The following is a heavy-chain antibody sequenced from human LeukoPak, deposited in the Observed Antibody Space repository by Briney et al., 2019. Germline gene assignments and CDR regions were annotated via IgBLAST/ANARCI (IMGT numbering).Heavy chain of an antibody. CDR3: ARDKALGLSNDAFDI. D-gene: IGHD2-2*01. Sequence: PSETLALTCTVSGGSISSYYWSWIRQPAGKGLEWIGRIYTSGSTNYNPSLKSRVTISVDTSKKQFSLKMRSVTAADTAVYYCARDKALGLSNDAFDIWGQGTVVTVSS. J-gene: IGHJ3*02. V-gene: IGHV4-4*07. CDR2: IYTSGST. CDR1: GGSISSYY.